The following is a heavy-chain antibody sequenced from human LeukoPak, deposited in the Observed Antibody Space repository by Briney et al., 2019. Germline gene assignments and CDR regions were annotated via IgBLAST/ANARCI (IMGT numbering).Heavy chain of an antibody. Sequence: GGSLRLSCAASGFTFSSYSMNWVRQAPGKGLEWVSSISSSSSYIYYADSVKGRFTISRDNAKNSLYLQMNSLRAEDTAVYYCARDRRYFDWLSSHDYWGQGTLVTVSS. CDR2: ISSSSSYI. J-gene: IGHJ4*02. D-gene: IGHD3-9*01. CDR3: ARDRRYFDWLSSHDY. V-gene: IGHV3-21*01. CDR1: GFTFSSYS.